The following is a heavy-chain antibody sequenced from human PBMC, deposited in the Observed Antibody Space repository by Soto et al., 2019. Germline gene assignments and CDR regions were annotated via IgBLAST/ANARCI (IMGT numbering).Heavy chain of an antibody. J-gene: IGHJ6*02. Sequence: EVQLVESGGGLVQPGGSLRLSCEASGFTFRNYDMHWVRQGTGKGLEWVSGISAAGDPDYADSVEGRFTISRDNAQNSFFLQMNSLRVVDTAVYYCARTDRDFYGLDVWGQGTTVIVSS. V-gene: IGHV3-13*05. CDR2: ISAAGDP. CDR1: GFTFRNYD. CDR3: ARTDRDFYGLDV.